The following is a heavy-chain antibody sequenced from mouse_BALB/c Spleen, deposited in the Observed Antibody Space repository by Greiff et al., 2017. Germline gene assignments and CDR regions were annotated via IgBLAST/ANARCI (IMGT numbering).Heavy chain of an antibody. D-gene: IGHD2-13*01. CDR1: GYSITSDYA. CDR3: ARYDSRSYAMDY. J-gene: IGHJ4*01. CDR2: ISYSGST. Sequence: VQLQQSGPGLVKPSQSLSLTCTVTGYSITSDYAWNWIRQFPGNKLVWMGYISYSGSTSYNPSLKSRISITRDTSKNQFFLQLNSVTTEDTATYYCARYDSRSYAMDYWGQGTSVTVSS. V-gene: IGHV3-2*02.